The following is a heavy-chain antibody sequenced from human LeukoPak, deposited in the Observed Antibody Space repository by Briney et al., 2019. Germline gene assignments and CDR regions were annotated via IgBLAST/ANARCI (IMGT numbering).Heavy chain of an antibody. V-gene: IGHV4-59*08. CDR3: ARRARATVRGDYFDY. D-gene: IGHD3-10*01. J-gene: IGHJ4*02. CDR2: IYYSGST. CDR1: GGSISSYY. Sequence: SETLSLTCTVSGGSISSYYWSWIRQPPGKGLEWIGDIYYSGSTNYNPSLKSRVTISVDTSKNQFSLRLSSVTAADTAVYYCARRARATVRGDYFDYWGQGTLVTVSS.